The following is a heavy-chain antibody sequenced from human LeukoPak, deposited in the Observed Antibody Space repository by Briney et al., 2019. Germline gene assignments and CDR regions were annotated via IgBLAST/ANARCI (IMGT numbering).Heavy chain of an antibody. CDR2: MNPILGIA. D-gene: IGHD5-24*01. Sequence: SVKVSCKASGYTFTSYGISWVRQAPGQGLEWMGWMNPILGIANYAQKFQGRVTITADKSTSTAYMELSSLRSEDTAVYYCARSSLSSLQLYHDIWAKGQWSPSLQ. CDR3: ARSSLSSLQLYHDI. CDR1: GYTFTSYG. J-gene: IGHJ3*02. V-gene: IGHV1-69*10.